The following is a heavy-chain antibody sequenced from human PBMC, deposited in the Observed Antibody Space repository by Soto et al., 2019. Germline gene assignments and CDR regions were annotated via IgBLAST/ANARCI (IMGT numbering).Heavy chain of an antibody. CDR2: INPNSGGT. Sequence: ASVKVSCKASGYTFTGYYMHWVRQAPGQGLEWMGWINPNSGGTNYAQKFQGRVTMTRDTSISTAYMELSRLRSDDTAVYYCARDRRFLELLLGPPDNWFDPWRQGILVTVSS. V-gene: IGHV1-2*02. J-gene: IGHJ5*02. CDR3: ARDRRFLELLLGPPDNWFDP. D-gene: IGHD3-3*01. CDR1: GYTFTGYY.